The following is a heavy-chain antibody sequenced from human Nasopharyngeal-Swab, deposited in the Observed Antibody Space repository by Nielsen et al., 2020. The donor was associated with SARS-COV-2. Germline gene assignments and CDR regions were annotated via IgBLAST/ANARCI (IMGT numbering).Heavy chain of an antibody. J-gene: IGHJ4*02. Sequence: GESLKISCAASGFTFSSYAMHWVRQAPGKGLEWVAVISYDGSNKYYADSVKGRFTISRDNSKNTLYLQMNSLRAKDTAVYYCARDLDDSSGRGFFDYWGQGTLVTVSS. CDR1: GFTFSSYA. CDR2: ISYDGSNK. V-gene: IGHV3-30-3*01. D-gene: IGHD3-22*01. CDR3: ARDLDDSSGRGFFDY.